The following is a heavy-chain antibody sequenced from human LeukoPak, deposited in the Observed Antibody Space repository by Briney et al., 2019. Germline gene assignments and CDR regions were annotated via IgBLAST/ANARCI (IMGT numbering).Heavy chain of an antibody. CDR1: GGSISSGDYY. CDR2: IYYSGST. CDR3: ARGALLEWSHTSYYYYGMDV. V-gene: IGHV4-30-4*01. J-gene: IGHJ6*02. D-gene: IGHD3-3*01. Sequence: SETLSLTCTVSGGSISSGDYYWSWIRQPPGKGLEWIGYIYYSGSTYYNPSLKSRVTISVDTSKNQFSLKLSSVTAADTAVYYCARGALLEWSHTSYYYYGMDVWGQGTTVTVSS.